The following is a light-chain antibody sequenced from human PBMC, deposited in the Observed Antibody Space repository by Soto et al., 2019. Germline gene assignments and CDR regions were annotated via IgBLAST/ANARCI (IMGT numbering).Light chain of an antibody. CDR2: DVS. V-gene: IGKV3-11*01. CDR3: QQYSTYPWT. J-gene: IGKJ1*01. Sequence: EIVLTQSPATLSLSPGERATLSCWASQSVSNSLAWYQQRPGQSPRLLIYDVSTRATGIPARFGGSGSGTDFTLTISSLQPDDFATYYCQQYSTYPWTFGQGTKVEIK. CDR1: QSVSNS.